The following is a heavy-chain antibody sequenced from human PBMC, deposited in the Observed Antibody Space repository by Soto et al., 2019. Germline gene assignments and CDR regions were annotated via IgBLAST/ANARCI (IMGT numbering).Heavy chain of an antibody. V-gene: IGHV4-34*01. D-gene: IGHD3-22*01. J-gene: IGHJ6*02. Sequence: PSETLSLTCAVYGGSFSGYYWSWIRQPPGKGLEWIGEINHSGSTNYNPSLKSRVTISVDTSKNQFSLKLSSVTAADTAVYYCARGGRYYDSSCYKMWAYYYYGMDVWGQGTTVTGSS. CDR3: ARGGRYYDSSCYKMWAYYYYGMDV. CDR2: INHSGST. CDR1: GGSFSGYY.